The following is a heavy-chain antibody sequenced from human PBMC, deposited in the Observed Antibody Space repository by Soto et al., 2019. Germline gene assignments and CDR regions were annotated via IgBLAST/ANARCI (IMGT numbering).Heavy chain of an antibody. V-gene: IGHV1-2*04. CDR2: INPNSGGT. D-gene: IGHD3-10*01. J-gene: IGHJ4*02. CDR3: TRGGRGARFGDPPGTVDY. Sequence: QVQLVQSGAEVKKPGASVKVSCKASGYTFTGYYMHWVRQAPGQGLEWMGWINPNSGGTNYAQKFQGWGTMTRDTSISTAYMKLSRLRSEDTAVYYCTRGGRGARFGDPPGTVDYWGQGTLVTVFS. CDR1: GYTFTGYY.